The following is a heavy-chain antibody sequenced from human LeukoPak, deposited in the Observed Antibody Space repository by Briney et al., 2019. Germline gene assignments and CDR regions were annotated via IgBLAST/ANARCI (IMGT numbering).Heavy chain of an antibody. V-gene: IGHV4-39*07. CDR1: GGSISSSSYY. CDR3: ASQTVEWLGVTIDY. Sequence: SETLSLTCSVSGGSISSSSYYWGWIRQPPGRGLEWIGTIYYSGSTYYNPSLKSRVTISVDTSRNQFSLKLSSVTAADTAVYYCASQTVEWLGVTIDYWGQGTLVTVSS. CDR2: IYYSGST. D-gene: IGHD3-3*01. J-gene: IGHJ4*02.